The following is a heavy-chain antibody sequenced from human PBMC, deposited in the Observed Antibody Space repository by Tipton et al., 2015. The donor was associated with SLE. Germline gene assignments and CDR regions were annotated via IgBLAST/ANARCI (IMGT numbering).Heavy chain of an antibody. CDR3: ATYASSWWAFDH. CDR1: GDTIDGNTYF. D-gene: IGHD6-13*01. Sequence: TLSLTCTVSGDTIDGNTYFWDWIRQPPGKGLMLIGSISYSGATSYNPSLKSRVTISVDTSKNQFSLSLISVTAADTAVYYCATYASSWWAFDHWGQGTLVTVSS. J-gene: IGHJ4*02. V-gene: IGHV4-39*07. CDR2: ISYSGAT.